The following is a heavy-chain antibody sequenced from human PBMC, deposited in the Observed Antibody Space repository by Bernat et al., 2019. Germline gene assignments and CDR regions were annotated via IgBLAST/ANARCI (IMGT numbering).Heavy chain of an antibody. Sequence: QVQLVESGGGVVQPGRSLRLSCAASGFTFSSYAMHWVRQAPGKGLEWVAVISYDGSNKYYADSVKGRFTISRDNSKSTLYLQMNSLRAEDTAVYYCARDASAPPPSRDGYNWGLSYFDYWGQGTLVTVSS. CDR2: ISYDGSNK. CDR3: ARDASAPPPSRDGYNWGLSYFDY. CDR1: GFTFSSYA. V-gene: IGHV3-30-3*01. J-gene: IGHJ4*02. D-gene: IGHD5-24*01.